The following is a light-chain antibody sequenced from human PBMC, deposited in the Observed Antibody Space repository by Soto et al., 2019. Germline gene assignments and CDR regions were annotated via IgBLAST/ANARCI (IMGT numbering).Light chain of an antibody. V-gene: IGLV1-40*01. J-gene: IGLJ3*02. CDR3: SSFVAGNNYWV. CDR1: NSNLGAGYD. CDR2: GNR. Sequence: QSVLTQPPSVSGAPGQRVTISCTGNNSNLGAGYDVHWYQQLPGAAPKLVIFGNRNRPSGVPERFSGSKSGTSASLAITGLQAEDEADYYCSSFVAGNNYWVFGGGTKLTVL.